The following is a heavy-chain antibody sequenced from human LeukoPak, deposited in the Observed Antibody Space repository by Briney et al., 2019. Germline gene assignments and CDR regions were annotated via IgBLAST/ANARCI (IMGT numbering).Heavy chain of an antibody. J-gene: IGHJ3*02. V-gene: IGHV4-59*11. Sequence: SETLSLTCAVSGDSFSSHYWTWIRQPPGKGLEWIGYISYIGSTNYNPSLKSRVTISIDTSKSQFSLKLSSVTAADTAVYYCARDLVTVTKGFDIWGQGTTVSVSS. CDR3: ARDLVTVTKGFDI. CDR1: GDSFSSHY. D-gene: IGHD4-17*01. CDR2: ISYIGST.